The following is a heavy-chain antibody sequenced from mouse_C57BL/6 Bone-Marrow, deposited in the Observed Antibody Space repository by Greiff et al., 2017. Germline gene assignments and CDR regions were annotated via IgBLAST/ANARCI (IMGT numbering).Heavy chain of an antibody. CDR2: ISSGSSTI. J-gene: IGHJ1*03. Sequence: EVKLVESGGGSVKPGGSLKLSCAASGFTFSDSGMHWVRQAPEKGLEWVAYISSGSSTIYYADTVKGRFTISRDNAKNTLFLQMTSLRSEDTAMYYCARWLLNWYFDVWGTGTTVTVSS. V-gene: IGHV5-17*01. CDR1: GFTFSDSG. CDR3: ARWLLNWYFDV. D-gene: IGHD2-3*01.